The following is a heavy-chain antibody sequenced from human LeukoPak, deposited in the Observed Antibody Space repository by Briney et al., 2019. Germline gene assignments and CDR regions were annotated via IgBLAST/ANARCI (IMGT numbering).Heavy chain of an antibody. J-gene: IGHJ4*02. CDR2: IWYDGSNK. CDR1: GFTFSTYG. V-gene: IGHV3-33*01. D-gene: IGHD4-17*01. CDR3: ACHYGDYFDY. Sequence: GGSLRLSCAASGFTFSTYGMHWVRQAPGKGLEWVAVIWYDGSNKYYADSVKGRFTISRDNSKNTLYLQMNSLRAEDTAVYYCACHYGDYFDYWGQGTLVTVSS.